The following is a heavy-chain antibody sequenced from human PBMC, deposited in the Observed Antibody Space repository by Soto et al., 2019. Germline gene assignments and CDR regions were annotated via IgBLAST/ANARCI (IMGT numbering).Heavy chain of an antibody. CDR3: AKDRYLMVRGVIRNWFDP. Sequence: GGSLRLSCSASGFTFSSYAMHWVRQAPGKGLESVSAISSNGGSTYYADSVKGRFTISRDNSKNTLYLQMNSLRAEDTAVYYCAKDRYLMVRGVIRNWFDPWGQGTLVTVSS. V-gene: IGHV3-64*04. J-gene: IGHJ5*02. CDR1: GFTFSSYA. CDR2: ISSNGGST. D-gene: IGHD3-10*01.